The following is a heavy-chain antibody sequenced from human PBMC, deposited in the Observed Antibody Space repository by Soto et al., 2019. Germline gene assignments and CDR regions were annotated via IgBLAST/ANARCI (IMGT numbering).Heavy chain of an antibody. CDR3: ARSAPNYFDY. CDR2: ISYDGSTK. Sequence: QVQLVESGGGVVQPGRSLRLSCAASGFTFNNYAVHWVRQAPGKGLEWVALISYDGSTKYYADSVTGRFTISRDNSKSTLYLQMNSLRAEDTAVYYCARSAPNYFDYWGQGTLVTVSS. J-gene: IGHJ4*02. CDR1: GFTFNNYA. V-gene: IGHV3-30-3*01.